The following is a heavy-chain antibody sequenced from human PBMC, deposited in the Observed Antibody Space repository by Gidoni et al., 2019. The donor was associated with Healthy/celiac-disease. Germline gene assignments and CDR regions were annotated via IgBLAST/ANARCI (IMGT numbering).Heavy chain of an antibody. V-gene: IGHV4-34*01. CDR2: INHSGST. CDR1: GGSFSGYY. CDR3: ARRVNYYDFWSGYYGPLDY. Sequence: QVQLQQWGAGLLKPSETLSLTCAVYGGSFSGYYWSWIRQPPGKGLEWIGEINHSGSTNYNPSLKSRVTISVDTSKNQFSLKLSSVTAADTAVYYCARRVNYYDFWSGYYGPLDYWGQGTLVTVSS. D-gene: IGHD3-3*01. J-gene: IGHJ4*02.